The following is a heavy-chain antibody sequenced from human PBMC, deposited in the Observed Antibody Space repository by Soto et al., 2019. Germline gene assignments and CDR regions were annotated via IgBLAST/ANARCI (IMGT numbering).Heavy chain of an antibody. CDR1: GFTFSNYA. V-gene: IGHV3-23*01. CDR2: ISGSGGTA. Sequence: EVQLLESGGGSVQPGGSLRLSCAASGFTFSNYAMHWVRRPPGKGLEWVSSISGSGGTAYYADSVQGRFSISRDSLVNTLFLQMNSLRAADTAVYYCANGRGQTWHFDYWGQGTLVTVSP. CDR3: ANGRGQTWHFDY. D-gene: IGHD3-10*01. J-gene: IGHJ4*02.